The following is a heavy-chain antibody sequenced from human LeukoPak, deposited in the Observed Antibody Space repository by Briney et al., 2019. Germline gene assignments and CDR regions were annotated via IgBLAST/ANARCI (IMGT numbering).Heavy chain of an antibody. CDR3: ASRLLDSSGYYFNWFDP. V-gene: IGHV1-69*01. J-gene: IGHJ5*02. CDR1: GGTFSSYA. Sequence: ASVKVSCKASGGTFSSYAISWVRQAPGQGLEWMGGIIPIFGTANYAQKFQGRVTITADESTSTAYMELSSLRSEDMAVYYCASRLLDSSGYYFNWFDPWGQGTLVNVSS. D-gene: IGHD3-22*01. CDR2: IIPIFGTA.